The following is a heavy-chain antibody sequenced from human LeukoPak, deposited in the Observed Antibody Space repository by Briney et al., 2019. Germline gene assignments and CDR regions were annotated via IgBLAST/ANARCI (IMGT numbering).Heavy chain of an antibody. CDR2: INTDGSST. V-gene: IGHV3-74*01. Sequence: GGSQRLFCAASGFTFSSYWMHWVRQAPGKGLVWVSRINTDGSSTSYADSVKGRFTISRDNAKNTLYLQMNSLRAEDTAVYYCTSCYSSCDYWGQGTLVTVSS. CDR3: TSCYSSCDY. CDR1: GFTFSSYW. J-gene: IGHJ4*02. D-gene: IGHD2-15*01.